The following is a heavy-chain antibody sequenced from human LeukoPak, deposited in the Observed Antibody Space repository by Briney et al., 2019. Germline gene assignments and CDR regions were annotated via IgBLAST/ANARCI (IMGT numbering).Heavy chain of an antibody. CDR2: IFPGDSDT. V-gene: IGHV5-51*01. Sequence: ESLKISCKGSGYSFSNYWIHWVRQMPGKGLEWMGIIFPGDSDTRYSPSFQGQVTISVDKSVSTAYLLWSSLKASDTAMYYCGKDADLGYWGQGTLVTVSS. CDR3: GKDADLGY. D-gene: IGHD4-17*01. J-gene: IGHJ4*02. CDR1: GYSFSNYW.